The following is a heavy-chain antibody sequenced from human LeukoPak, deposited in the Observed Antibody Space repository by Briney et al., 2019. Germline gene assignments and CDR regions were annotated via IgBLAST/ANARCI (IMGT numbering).Heavy chain of an antibody. Sequence: GGSLRLSCAASGFSVSDNYMSWVRQAPGKGLEWVSVIYTGGSTYYADSVRGRFTISRDNSKNTLFLQMNSLRAEDTAVYYCASRDGYKFGYWGQGILDTVSS. CDR2: IYTGGST. CDR1: GFSVSDNY. J-gene: IGHJ4*02. V-gene: IGHV3-53*01. D-gene: IGHD5-24*01. CDR3: ASRDGYKFGY.